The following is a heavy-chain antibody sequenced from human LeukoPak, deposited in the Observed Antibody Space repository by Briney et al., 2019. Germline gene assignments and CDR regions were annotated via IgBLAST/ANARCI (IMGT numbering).Heavy chain of an antibody. CDR1: GGTFSSYA. CDR2: INPNSGGT. V-gene: IGHV1-2*02. CDR3: ARNKVRGVINWFDP. Sequence: ASVKVSCKASGGTFSSYAISWVRQAPGQGLEWMGWINPNSGGTNYAQKFQGRVTMTRDTSISTAYMELSSLRSEDTAVYYCARNKVRGVINWFDPWGQGTLVTVSS. D-gene: IGHD3-10*01. J-gene: IGHJ5*02.